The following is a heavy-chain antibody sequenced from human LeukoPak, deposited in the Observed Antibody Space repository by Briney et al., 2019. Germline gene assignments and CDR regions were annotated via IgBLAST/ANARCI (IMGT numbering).Heavy chain of an antibody. CDR2: VYHSGST. V-gene: IGHV4-39*01. CDR1: GGSIISSTSY. CDR3: ARNGTVTVAGTKFNYFDY. J-gene: IGHJ4*02. D-gene: IGHD6-19*01. Sequence: SETLSLTCTVSGGSIISSTSYWVWIRQPPGKGLEWIGSVYHSGSTHYNPSLKSRVTISVDTSKNQFSLRLSSVTAADTAVYYCARNGTVTVAGTKFNYFDYWGQGTLITVSS.